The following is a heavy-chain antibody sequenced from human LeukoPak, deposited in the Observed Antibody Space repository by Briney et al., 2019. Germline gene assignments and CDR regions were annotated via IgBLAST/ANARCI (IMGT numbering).Heavy chain of an antibody. Sequence: ASVKVSCRVSGYTLTELSMHWVRQAPGKGLEWMGGFDPEDGETIYAQKFQGRVTMTEDTSTDTAYMELSSLRSEDTAVYYCARDLINPTVTTWNWFDPWGQGTLVTVSS. CDR1: GYTLTELS. CDR2: FDPEDGET. V-gene: IGHV1-24*01. D-gene: IGHD4-17*01. CDR3: ARDLINPTVTTWNWFDP. J-gene: IGHJ5*02.